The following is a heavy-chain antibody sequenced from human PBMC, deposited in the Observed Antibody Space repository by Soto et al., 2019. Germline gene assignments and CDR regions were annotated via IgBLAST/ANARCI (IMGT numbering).Heavy chain of an antibody. CDR1: GDSISSSSSY. CDR3: ARLDSSRRSSYYYYGMDV. Sequence: SETLSLTCTVSGDSISSSSSYCGWIRQPPGKGLEWIGSIYYSGSTYYNPSLKSRVTISVDTSKNQFSLKLSSVNAADTAVYYCARLDSSRRSSYYYYGMDVWGKGNTVT. V-gene: IGHV4-39*01. D-gene: IGHD6-13*01. CDR2: IYYSGST. J-gene: IGHJ6*04.